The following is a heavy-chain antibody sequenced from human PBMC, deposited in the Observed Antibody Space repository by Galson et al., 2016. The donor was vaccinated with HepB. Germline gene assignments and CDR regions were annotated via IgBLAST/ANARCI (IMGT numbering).Heavy chain of an antibody. J-gene: IGHJ4*02. D-gene: IGHD3-22*01. CDR3: ARDYYDGSCHYMDY. Sequence: SLILSCAASGFTFGEHYMDGCRQAPGKALDSAAPSSATAVSYTTYYDAPAKGRFAISRDDSENSLYLQMNSLKTEDTAVYYCARDYYDGSCHYMDYWGRGTLVTVSS. CDR2: SSATAVSYTT. CDR1: GFTFGEHY. V-gene: IGHV3-72*01.